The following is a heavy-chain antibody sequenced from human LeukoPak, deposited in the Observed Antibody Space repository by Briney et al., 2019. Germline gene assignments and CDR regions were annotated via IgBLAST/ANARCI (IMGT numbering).Heavy chain of an antibody. V-gene: IGHV4-34*01. CDR3: ARHEGGYSSGWYGPRYFDL. J-gene: IGHJ2*01. CDR2: INHSGST. Sequence: SETLSLTCAVYGGSFSGYYWSWIRQPPGKGLEWIGEINHSGSTNYNPSLKSRVTISVDTSKNQFSLKLSSVTAADTAVYYCARHEGGYSSGWYGPRYFDLWGRGTLVTVSS. D-gene: IGHD6-19*01. CDR1: GGSFSGYY.